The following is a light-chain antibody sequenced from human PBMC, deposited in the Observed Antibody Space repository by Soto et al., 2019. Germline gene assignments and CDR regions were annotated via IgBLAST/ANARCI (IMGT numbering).Light chain of an antibody. J-gene: IGKJ4*01. CDR3: HKYGRLPLT. V-gene: IGKV3-20*01. CDR2: GAS. CDR1: QSVSYSY. Sequence: EIVLTQSPGTLSLSPGERATLSCRASQSVSYSYLAWYQQKPGQAPRLLIYGASSRATGIPDRFSGSGSGTHFTLTISRLETEDFAVYCCHKYGRLPLTFGGGTKVEIK.